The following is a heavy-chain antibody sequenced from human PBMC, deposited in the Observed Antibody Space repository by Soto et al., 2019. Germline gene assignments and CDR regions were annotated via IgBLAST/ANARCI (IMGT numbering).Heavy chain of an antibody. CDR2: IYSSGST. Sequence: GGSLRLSCAASGFTVSSNYMNWVRQAPGKGLEWVSVIYSSGSTYYADSVKGRSTISRDNSKNTLFLQMNSLTAEDTAVYYCATLDYWGQGTLVTVSS. J-gene: IGHJ4*02. V-gene: IGHV3-66*01. CDR1: GFTVSSNY. CDR3: ATLDY.